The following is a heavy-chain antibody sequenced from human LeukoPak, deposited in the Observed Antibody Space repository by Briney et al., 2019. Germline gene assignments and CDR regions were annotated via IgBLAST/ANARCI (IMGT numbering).Heavy chain of an antibody. D-gene: IGHD5-24*01. V-gene: IGHV1-69*13. CDR3: AREGPVGTDGF. J-gene: IGHJ1*01. Sequence: ASVKVSCKASGGSFSSCGISWVRQAPGQGLEWMGGRVPILGPTNLAQKFQGRLTITADESTSTAYMELNGLSVEDTAVYYCAREGPVGTDGFWGQGTLVTVSS. CDR1: GGSFSSCG. CDR2: RVPILGPT.